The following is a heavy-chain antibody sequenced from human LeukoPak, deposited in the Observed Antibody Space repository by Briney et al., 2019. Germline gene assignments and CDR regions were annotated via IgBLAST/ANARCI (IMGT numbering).Heavy chain of an antibody. J-gene: IGHJ4*02. CDR1: GGSISSSSYY. V-gene: IGHV4-39*07. CDR2: IYYSGST. CDR3: ARGPPGYSSSWFDYYFDY. D-gene: IGHD6-13*01. Sequence: SETLSLTCTVSGGSISSSSYYWGWIRQPPGKGLEWIGSIYYSGSTYYNPSLKSRVTISVDTSKNQFSLKLSSVTAADTAVYYCARGPPGYSSSWFDYYFDYWGQGTLVTVSS.